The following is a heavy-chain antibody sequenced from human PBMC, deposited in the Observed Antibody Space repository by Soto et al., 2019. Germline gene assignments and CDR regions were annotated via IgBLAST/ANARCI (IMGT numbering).Heavy chain of an antibody. Sequence: ASVKVSCKASGYTFTGYYMHWVRQAPGQGLEWMGWINPNSGGKNYAQKFQGRVTMTRDTSISTAYMELSRLRSDDTAVYYCAREVTMIVVVLGPYGMDVWGQGTTVTVSS. CDR3: AREVTMIVVVLGPYGMDV. CDR1: GYTFTGYY. V-gene: IGHV1-2*02. D-gene: IGHD3-22*01. CDR2: INPNSGGK. J-gene: IGHJ6*02.